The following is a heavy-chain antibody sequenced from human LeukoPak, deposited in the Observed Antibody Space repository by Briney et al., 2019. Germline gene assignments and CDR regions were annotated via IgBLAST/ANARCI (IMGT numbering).Heavy chain of an antibody. V-gene: IGHV1-18*04. CDR3: ARDFGVLPKYDFWSGYYTDDYYYGMDV. CDR1: GYTFTSYG. J-gene: IGHJ6*02. Sequence: ASVKVSCKASGYTFTSYGIGWVRQAPGQGLEWMGWISAYNGNTNYAQKLQGRVTMTTDTSTSTAYMELRSLRSDDTAVYYCARDFGVLPKYDFWSGYYTDDYYYGMDVWGQGTTVTVSS. CDR2: ISAYNGNT. D-gene: IGHD3-3*01.